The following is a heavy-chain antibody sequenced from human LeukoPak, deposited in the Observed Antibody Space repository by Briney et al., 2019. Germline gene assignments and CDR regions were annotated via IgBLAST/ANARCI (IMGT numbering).Heavy chain of an antibody. D-gene: IGHD2-21*01. J-gene: IGHJ4*02. V-gene: IGHV1-18*01. Sequence: ASVKVSCKTSGYPFTSHGISWFRQAPGQGLEWVGWIRASNGDTNYAQKFEGRLTVTTDTYTATAYMELRGLSSDDTAVYYCVRDWPILIADYWGLGTLVTVSS. CDR2: IRASNGDT. CDR3: VRDWPILIADY. CDR1: GYPFTSHG.